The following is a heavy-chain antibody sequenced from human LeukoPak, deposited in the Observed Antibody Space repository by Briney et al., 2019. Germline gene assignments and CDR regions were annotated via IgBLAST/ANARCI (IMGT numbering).Heavy chain of an antibody. D-gene: IGHD1-26*01. CDR3: ARGGSVKSGSYYRHRGPSDD. V-gene: IGHV3-33*01. Sequence: GGSLRLSCAASGFTFSIYCMHWVRQAPGKGLEWVADIWYGGSNIYYADSVKGRFTISRDNAKNTLYLEMNSLRAEGTAVYYCARGGSVKSGSYYRHRGPSDDRGQGTPVT. J-gene: IGHJ4*02. CDR1: GFTFSIYC. CDR2: IWYGGSNI.